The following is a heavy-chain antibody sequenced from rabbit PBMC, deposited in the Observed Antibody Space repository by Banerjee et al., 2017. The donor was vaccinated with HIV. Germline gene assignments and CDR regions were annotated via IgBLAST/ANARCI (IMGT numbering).Heavy chain of an antibody. Sequence: QSLEESGGDLVQPGASLTLTCTASGFSFSNRYVMCWVRQAPGRGLEWIACIETTGSSTYTYYANWAKGRFTISKTSSTTVTLQMTSLTAADTATYFCARDLAGVIGWNFGLWGPGTLVTVS. V-gene: IGHV1S40*01. J-gene: IGHJ4*01. D-gene: IGHD4-1*01. CDR3: ARDLAGVIGWNFGL. CDR1: GFSFSNRYV. CDR2: IETTGSSTYT.